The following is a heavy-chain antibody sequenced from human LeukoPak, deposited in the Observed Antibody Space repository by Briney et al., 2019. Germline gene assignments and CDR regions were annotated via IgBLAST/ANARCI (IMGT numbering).Heavy chain of an antibody. CDR3: ARMILTGSSRGYFNF. D-gene: IGHD3-9*01. CDR2: ISYGGNT. J-gene: IGHJ4*02. V-gene: IGHV4-39*01. Sequence: SETLSLTCTVSGASISSSGYYWGWLRQPPGKGLEWIGSISYGGNTYYKSSLKSRVTISVDTSKNQFSLRLSSVTAADTAVYYCARMILTGSSRGYFNFWGQGTLVPVSS. CDR1: GASISSSGYY.